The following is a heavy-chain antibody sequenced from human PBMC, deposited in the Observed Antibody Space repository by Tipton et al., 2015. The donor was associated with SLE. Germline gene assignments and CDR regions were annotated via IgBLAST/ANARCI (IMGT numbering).Heavy chain of an antibody. D-gene: IGHD3-10*01. V-gene: IGHV4-34*01. CDR2: INHSGST. Sequence: TLSLTCAVYGGSFSGYYWSWIRQPPGKGLEWIGEINHSGSTNYNPSLKSRVTISVDTSKNQFSLKLSSVTAADTAVYYCARDSDYYYMDVWGQGTLVTVSS. CDR3: ARDSDYYYMDV. J-gene: IGHJ6*03. CDR1: GGSFSGYY.